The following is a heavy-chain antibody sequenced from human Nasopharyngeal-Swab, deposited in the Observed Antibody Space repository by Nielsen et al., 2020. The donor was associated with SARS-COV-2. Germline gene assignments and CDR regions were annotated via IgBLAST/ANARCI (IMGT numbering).Heavy chain of an antibody. V-gene: IGHV3-74*01. D-gene: IGHD6-25*01. CDR3: AKVGYSSVDY. J-gene: IGHJ4*02. Sequence: GGSLRLSCVASGFNSSSYWMNWVRQVPGKGLVWVSRISGDGSATSYADAVKGRFTISRDNAKNSLYLQMNSLRAEDTALYYCAKVGYSSVDYWGQGTLVTVSS. CDR2: ISGDGSAT. CDR1: GFNSSSYW.